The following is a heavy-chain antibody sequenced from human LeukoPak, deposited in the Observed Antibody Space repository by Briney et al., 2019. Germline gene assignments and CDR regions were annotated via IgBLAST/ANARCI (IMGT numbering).Heavy chain of an antibody. V-gene: IGHV3-23*01. CDR3: AKGPLVPHATYFFDY. CDR1: GFTFSPYA. CDR2: TSGSGGGT. D-gene: IGHD2-8*02. Sequence: GGSLRLSCAASGFTFSPYAMGGVREAPGKGLEGVSATSGSGGGTYYADSVKGRFTVSRDNSRNTLYLQMNSLTGEDTDVYYCAKGPLVPHATYFFDYWGQGTLVVVSS. J-gene: IGHJ4*02.